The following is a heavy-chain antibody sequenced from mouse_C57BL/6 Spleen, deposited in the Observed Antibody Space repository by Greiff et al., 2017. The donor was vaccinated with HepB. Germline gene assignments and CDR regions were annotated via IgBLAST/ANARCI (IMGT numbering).Heavy chain of an antibody. D-gene: IGHD1-1*01. CDR1: GYAFSSSW. Sequence: QVQLQQSGPELVKPGASVKISCKASGYAFSSSWMNWVKQRPGKGLEWIGRIYPGDGDTNYNGKFKGKATLTADKSSSTAYMQLSSLTSEDSAVYFCATSYGSEGFAYWGQWTLVTVSA. CDR3: ATSYGSEGFAY. J-gene: IGHJ3*01. V-gene: IGHV1-82*01. CDR2: IYPGDGDT.